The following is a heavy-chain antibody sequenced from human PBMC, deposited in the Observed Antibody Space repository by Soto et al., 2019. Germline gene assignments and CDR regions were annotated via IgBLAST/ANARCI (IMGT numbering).Heavy chain of an antibody. V-gene: IGHV4-30-4*01. Sequence: PSETLSLTCTVSGDSITSGDNYWSWVRQPPGKGLEWIGVIFYSGSAHYNSSVKSRVTMSVDTSRNQFSLKLSSVTAADTAVYFCARVVRTQLWLGYFDYWGQGTLVTVSS. CDR3: ARVVRTQLWLGYFDY. D-gene: IGHD5-18*01. CDR2: IFYSGSA. CDR1: GDSITSGDNY. J-gene: IGHJ4*02.